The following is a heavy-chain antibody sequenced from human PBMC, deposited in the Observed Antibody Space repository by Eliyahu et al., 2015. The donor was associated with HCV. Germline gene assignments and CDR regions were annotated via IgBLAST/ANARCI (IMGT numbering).Heavy chain of an antibody. CDR2: MESGGST. Sequence: EVQLVESGGGLVQPGGSLRLSCAASGFTVSGQYMAWVRQAPGRGLEWVSLMESGGSTHYADSVKGRFIISRDNSKNTLYLEMNSLKSGDTAVYYCARGQVAEAGTYWGQGTLVTVSS. V-gene: IGHV3-66*02. CDR3: ARGQVAEAGTY. D-gene: IGHD6-13*01. J-gene: IGHJ4*02. CDR1: GFTVSGQY.